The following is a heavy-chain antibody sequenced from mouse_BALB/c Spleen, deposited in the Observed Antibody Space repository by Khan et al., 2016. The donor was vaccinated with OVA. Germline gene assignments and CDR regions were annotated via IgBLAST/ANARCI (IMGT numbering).Heavy chain of an antibody. V-gene: IGHV5-6*01. Sequence: EVELVESGGDLVKPGGSLKLSCAASGFTFSSYGMSWVRQTPDKRLEWVATISSGGSYTYYPDSVKGRLTISRDNAKNTLYLQMSSLKSEDTAMYYCARQEDGYYVRYFDVWGAGTTVTVSS. D-gene: IGHD2-3*01. CDR2: ISSGGSYT. CDR3: ARQEDGYYVRYFDV. CDR1: GFTFSSYG. J-gene: IGHJ1*01.